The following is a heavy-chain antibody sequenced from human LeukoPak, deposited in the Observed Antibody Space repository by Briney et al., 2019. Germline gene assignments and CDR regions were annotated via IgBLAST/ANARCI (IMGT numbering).Heavy chain of an antibody. CDR2: IKDDGSTT. J-gene: IGHJ4*02. CDR3: HPLAFVTN. CDR1: GFTFGGRL. Sequence: GGSLRLSCAVSGFTFGGRLMHWVRQAPGKGLVWAALIKDDGSTTNYADSVKGRFTASRDDAKNTVYLQMSSLRAEDTAVYYCHPLAFVTNWGQGTLVTVSS. D-gene: IGHD2-8*01. V-gene: IGHV3-74*01.